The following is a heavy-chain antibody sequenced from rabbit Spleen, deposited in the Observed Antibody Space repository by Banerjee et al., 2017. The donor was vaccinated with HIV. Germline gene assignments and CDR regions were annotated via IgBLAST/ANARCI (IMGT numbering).Heavy chain of an antibody. D-gene: IGHD1-1*01. J-gene: IGHJ4*01. CDR2: INTATGKG. V-gene: IGHV1S40*01. CDR1: GFSFSSSYY. CDR3: ARDLVGVIGWNFNL. Sequence: QSLEESGGDLVKPGASLTLTCTASGFSFSSSYYMCWVRQAPGKGLEWIGCINTATGKGVYANWAKGRFTISSTSSTTVPLQMTSLTAADTATYFCARDLVGVIGWNFNLWGPGTLVTVS.